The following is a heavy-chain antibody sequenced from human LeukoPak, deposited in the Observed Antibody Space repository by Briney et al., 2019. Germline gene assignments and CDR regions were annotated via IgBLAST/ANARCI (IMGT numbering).Heavy chain of an antibody. J-gene: IGHJ5*02. CDR2: ISSSGSTI. D-gene: IGHD4-17*01. CDR3: AREAGLYGDYARRFDP. V-gene: IGHV3-48*03. Sequence: GGSLRLSCAASGVTFSSYEINWVRQAPGKGLEWVSYISSSGSTIYYADSVKGRFTISRDNAKNSLYLQMNSLRAEDTAVYYCAREAGLYGDYARRFDPWGQGTLVTVSS. CDR1: GVTFSSYE.